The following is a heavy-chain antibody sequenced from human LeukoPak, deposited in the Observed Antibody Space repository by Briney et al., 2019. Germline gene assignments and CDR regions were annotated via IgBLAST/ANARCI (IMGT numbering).Heavy chain of an antibody. Sequence: GGSLRLSCAASGFTFSSYSMNWVRQAPGKGLEWVSSISSSSSYIYYADSVKGRFTISRDNAKNSLYLQMNSLRAEDTAVYYRARDPDYGGNPGYFQHWGQGTLVTVSS. V-gene: IGHV3-21*01. CDR3: ARDPDYGGNPGYFQH. CDR2: ISSSSSYI. CDR1: GFTFSSYS. J-gene: IGHJ1*01. D-gene: IGHD4-23*01.